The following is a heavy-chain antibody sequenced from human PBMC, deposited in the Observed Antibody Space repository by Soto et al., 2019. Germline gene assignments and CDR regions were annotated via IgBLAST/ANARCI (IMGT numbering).Heavy chain of an antibody. J-gene: IGHJ4*02. CDR2: VNPSGGHT. V-gene: IGHV1-46*04. CDR1: GDTFTDYY. CDR3: ARGGLVVVVTAALDY. D-gene: IGHD2-21*02. Sequence: QVQLMQSGAEVKKPGASVKVSCKASGDTFTDYYIHWVRQAPGQGLEWMGTVNPSGGHTTYAQHWRGRVNMPRDTSTSTLYMELTCLTSDDTAIYYWARGGLVVVVTAALDYWGQGTLVTVSS.